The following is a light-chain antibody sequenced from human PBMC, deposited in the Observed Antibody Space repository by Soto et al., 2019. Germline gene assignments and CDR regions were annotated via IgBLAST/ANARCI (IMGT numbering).Light chain of an antibody. CDR1: QSINTW. Sequence: DIQMTQSPSTLSASVGDRVTITCRASQSINTWLAWYQQKPGKAPNLLIYKVSNLESGVPSRFSGGGSATEFTLTISSLQPDDFATYYCQQYNSNSWTFGQGTKVEVK. CDR3: QQYNSNSWT. V-gene: IGKV1-5*03. J-gene: IGKJ1*01. CDR2: KVS.